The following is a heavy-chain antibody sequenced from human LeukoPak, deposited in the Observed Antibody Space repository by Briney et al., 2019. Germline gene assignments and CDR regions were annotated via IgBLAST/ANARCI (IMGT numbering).Heavy chain of an antibody. J-gene: IGHJ4*02. CDR2: IYPSGST. CDR1: GFTVSSNY. V-gene: IGHV3-66*02. D-gene: IGHD6-13*01. CDR3: ARVRTAWYEGTFDY. Sequence: GGSLRLSCAASGFTVSSNYMSWVRQAPGKGLEWVSVIYPSGSTHYGDAVKGRFTISRDNSKNTLSLQMNSLRAEDTAVYYCARVRTAWYEGTFDYWGQGTLVTVSS.